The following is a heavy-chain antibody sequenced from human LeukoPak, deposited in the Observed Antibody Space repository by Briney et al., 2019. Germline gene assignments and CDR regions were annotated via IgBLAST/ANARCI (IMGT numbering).Heavy chain of an antibody. CDR1: TFTFSNAW. Sequence: GGSLRLSCAASTFTFSNAWMSWVRQAPGKGLEWVGRIKSKSDGGTTDYAAPVKGRFTISRDDSKNTLYLQMNSLETEDTAVYYCTTAPREYCSGGSCSYAFDIWGQGTMVTVSS. J-gene: IGHJ3*02. CDR2: IKSKSDGGTT. D-gene: IGHD2-15*01. CDR3: TTAPREYCSGGSCSYAFDI. V-gene: IGHV3-15*01.